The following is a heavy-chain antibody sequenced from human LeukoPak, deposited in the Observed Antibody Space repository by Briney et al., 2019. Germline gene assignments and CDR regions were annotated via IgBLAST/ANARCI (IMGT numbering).Heavy chain of an antibody. V-gene: IGHV4-4*02. Sequence: SGTLSLTCAVSGGSISSSNWWSWVRQPPGKGLEWIGYIYYSGSTNYNPSLKSRVTISVDTSKNQFSLKLSSVTAADTAVYYCARARGIAAAGYFDYWGQGTLVTVSS. J-gene: IGHJ4*02. CDR3: ARARGIAAAGYFDY. CDR1: GGSISSSNW. CDR2: IYYSGST. D-gene: IGHD6-13*01.